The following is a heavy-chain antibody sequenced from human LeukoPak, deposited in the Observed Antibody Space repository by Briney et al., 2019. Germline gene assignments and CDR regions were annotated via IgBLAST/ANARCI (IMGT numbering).Heavy chain of an antibody. J-gene: IGHJ6*02. V-gene: IGHV4-34*11. CDR3: ARILTGTGPTMDA. CDR1: GGSFSGYY. CDR2: IYYSGEKT. D-gene: IGHD1-20*01. Sequence: SETLSLTCAVYGGSFSGYYWSWIRQPPGKGLEWITYIYYSGEKTNYNPSLKSRVTVSVDSSKNQFSLKLTSVIAADTAIYYCARILTGTGPTMDAWGQGTTVTVSS.